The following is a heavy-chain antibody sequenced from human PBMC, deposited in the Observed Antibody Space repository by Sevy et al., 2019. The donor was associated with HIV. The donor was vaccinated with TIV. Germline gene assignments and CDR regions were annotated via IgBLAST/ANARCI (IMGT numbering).Heavy chain of an antibody. Sequence: SETLSLTCTVSGGSISNSYWSWIRQPPGKGLEWIGYIYYSGSTNYNPSLKSRVTMSIDTSKNQFSLNLSSVTAADTAVYYCARGGGYYISGSLWGQGTLVIVSS. CDR1: GGSISNSY. D-gene: IGHD3-10*01. CDR3: ARGGGYYISGSL. V-gene: IGHV4-59*01. CDR2: IYYSGST. J-gene: IGHJ4*02.